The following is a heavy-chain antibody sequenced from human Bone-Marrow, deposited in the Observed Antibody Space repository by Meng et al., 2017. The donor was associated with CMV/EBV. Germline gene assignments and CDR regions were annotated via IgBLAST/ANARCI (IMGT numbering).Heavy chain of an antibody. CDR3: AKGGHIDY. CDR2: ISSSSSYI. D-gene: IGHD3-10*01. Sequence: GESLKISCAASGFTFSSYSMNWVRQAPGKGLEWVSSISSSSSYIYYADSVKGRFTISRDNAKNSLYLQMNSLRAEDTAIYYCAKGGHIDYCGQGTLVTVSS. J-gene: IGHJ4*02. CDR1: GFTFSSYS. V-gene: IGHV3-21*04.